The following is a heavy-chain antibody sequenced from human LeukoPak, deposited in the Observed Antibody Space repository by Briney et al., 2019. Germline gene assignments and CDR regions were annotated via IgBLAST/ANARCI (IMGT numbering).Heavy chain of an antibody. V-gene: IGHV4-61*02. CDR3: ARDYSDSSGYPAGAFDI. CDR1: AGSISSGSHY. J-gene: IGHJ3*02. CDR2: IYTTGST. Sequence: PSQTLSLTCTVSAGSISSGSHYWSWIRQPAGKGLDWIGRIYTTGSTNYNPSLKSRVTISVDTSKNQFSLRLSSVTTADTAVYYCARDYSDSSGYPAGAFDIWGQGTMVTVHS. D-gene: IGHD3-22*01.